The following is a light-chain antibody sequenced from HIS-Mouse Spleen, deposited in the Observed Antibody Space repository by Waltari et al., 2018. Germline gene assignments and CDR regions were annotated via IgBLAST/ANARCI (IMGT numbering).Light chain of an antibody. CDR2: EGS. CDR3: CSYAGSSTVV. Sequence: QSALTQPASVSGSPGQSITIPCTGTSSDVGRSNLVSWYQQHPGKAPKLMIYEGSKRPSGVSNRFSGSKSGNTASLTISGLQAEDEADYYCCSYAGSSTVVFGGGTKLTVL. J-gene: IGLJ2*01. CDR1: SSDVGRSNL. V-gene: IGLV2-23*01.